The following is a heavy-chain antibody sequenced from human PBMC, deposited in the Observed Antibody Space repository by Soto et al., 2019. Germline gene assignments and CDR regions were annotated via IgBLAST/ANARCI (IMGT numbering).Heavy chain of an antibody. D-gene: IGHD3-3*01. CDR3: ARVPGDFWSGYYSWFDP. CDR1: GGSISSGGYS. Sequence: QLQLQESGSGLVKPSQTLSLTCAVSGGSISSGGYSWSWIRQPSGKGLEWIGYIYHSGSTYYNPSLKIRVTRSVDRSKNQCSLKMSSATAADTAVYYCARVPGDFWSGYYSWFDPWGQGTLVTVSS. CDR2: IYHSGST. J-gene: IGHJ5*02. V-gene: IGHV4-30-2*01.